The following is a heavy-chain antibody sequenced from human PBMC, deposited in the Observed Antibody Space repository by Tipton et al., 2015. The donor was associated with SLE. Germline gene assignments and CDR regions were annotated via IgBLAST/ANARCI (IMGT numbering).Heavy chain of an antibody. D-gene: IGHD6-13*01. CDR3: ARAGEAAAGLGGAFDI. CDR1: GDSMNSGTYY. Sequence: TLSLTCSVSGDSMNSGTYYWSWIRQSAGKGLEWIGRIYTSGTTTYNPSLQSRLTMSVDTSKNHFSLTLSSLTAADTAIYYCARAGEAAAGLGGAFDIWGLGTMVTVSS. V-gene: IGHV4-61*02. CDR2: IYTSGTT. J-gene: IGHJ3*02.